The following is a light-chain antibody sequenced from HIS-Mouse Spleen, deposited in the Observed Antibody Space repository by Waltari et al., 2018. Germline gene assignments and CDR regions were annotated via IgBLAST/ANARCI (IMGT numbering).Light chain of an antibody. CDR3: QQYYSYPLT. CDR1: QGISSY. CDR2: AAS. J-gene: IGKJ4*01. Sequence: AIRMTQSPSSLSASTGDRVTITCRASQGISSYLAWYQQKPGKAPKLLIYAASTLQSGVPSRFSGSGSGTDFTLTISCLQSEDFATYCCQQYYSYPLTFGGGTKWRSN. V-gene: IGKV1-8*01.